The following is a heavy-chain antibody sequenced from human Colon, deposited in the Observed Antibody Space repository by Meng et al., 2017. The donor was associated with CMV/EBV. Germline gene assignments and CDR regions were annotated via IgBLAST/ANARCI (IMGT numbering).Heavy chain of an antibody. V-gene: IGHV4-61*01. CDR2: IHYSGTA. D-gene: IGHD2-2*01. Sequence: SETLSLTCAVYGGSVSSRSYYWNWIRQPPGKGLEWIGDIHYSGTANYNPSLKSRVTISLDTSKNQLSLKLTSVTAADTAVYYCARDRSHCSSTSCYRGYYGVDVWGQGTTVTVSS. CDR1: GGSVSSRSYY. CDR3: ARDRSHCSSTSCYRGYYGVDV. J-gene: IGHJ6*02.